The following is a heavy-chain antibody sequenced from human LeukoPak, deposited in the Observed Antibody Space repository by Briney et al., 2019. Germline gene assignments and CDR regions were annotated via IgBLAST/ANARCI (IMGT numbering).Heavy chain of an antibody. J-gene: IGHJ4*02. CDR2: KYYSGSPT. D-gene: IGHD3-10*01. Sequence: GGSLTLLCGASGFTLRIFEMKWVPQAPGKGVEGVSYKYYSGSPTYYADSVKGRFTISRDKAKNSLYLQMNSLRSEDTAVYYCASDVWFGNIVWGRGSLVTVSS. V-gene: IGHV3-48*03. CDR3: ASDVWFGNIV. CDR1: GFTLRIFE.